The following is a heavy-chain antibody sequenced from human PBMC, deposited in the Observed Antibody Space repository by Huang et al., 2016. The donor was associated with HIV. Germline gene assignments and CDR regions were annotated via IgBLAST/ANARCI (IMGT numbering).Heavy chain of an antibody. CDR2: IDYRGST. Sequence: QVQLQESGPGLVKPSETLSLTCTVYGGSISTHYWSWIRQPPGKGLEWIGSIDYRGSTNYSPSLKSRVTILLDTSKNQFSLRVNSVTAADTAMYYCARDHHDFWRGYRRMYFFDHWGQGTLVTVSS. V-gene: IGHV4-59*11. D-gene: IGHD3-3*01. CDR1: GGSISTHY. CDR3: ARDHHDFWRGYRRMYFFDH. J-gene: IGHJ4*02.